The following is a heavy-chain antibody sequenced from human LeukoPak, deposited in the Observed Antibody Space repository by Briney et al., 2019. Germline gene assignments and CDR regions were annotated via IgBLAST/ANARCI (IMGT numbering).Heavy chain of an antibody. Sequence: ASVKVSCKASGYTFTSYGISWVGQAPGQELEWMGWISDYNGNTNYAQKLQGRVTMTTDTSTSTAYMELRSLRSDDTAVYYCARDLYRDSLPVSWFDPWGQGTLVTVSS. CDR2: ISDYNGNT. J-gene: IGHJ5*02. CDR1: GYTFTSYG. D-gene: IGHD4-11*01. V-gene: IGHV1-18*01. CDR3: ARDLYRDSLPVSWFDP.